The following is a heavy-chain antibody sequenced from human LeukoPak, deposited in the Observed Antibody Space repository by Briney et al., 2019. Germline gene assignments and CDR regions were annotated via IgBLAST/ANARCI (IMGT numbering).Heavy chain of an antibody. J-gene: IGHJ4*02. Sequence: ASVKVSCKASGYTFTSYYINWVRQATGQGLEWMGWMNPNSGNTGYAQKFQGRVTMTRNTSISTAYMELSSLRSEDTAVYYCARGRVVRGVITKRRPDYWGQGTLVTVSS. V-gene: IGHV1-8*01. CDR3: ARGRVVRGVITKRRPDY. D-gene: IGHD3-10*01. CDR1: GYTFTSYY. CDR2: MNPNSGNT.